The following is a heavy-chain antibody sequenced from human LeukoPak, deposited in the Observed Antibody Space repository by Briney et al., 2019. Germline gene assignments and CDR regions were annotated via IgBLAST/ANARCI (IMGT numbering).Heavy chain of an antibody. CDR2: LVGGHVT. CDR1: AFTFSSYA. J-gene: IGHJ4*02. CDR3: AKDTNFWSGYSFDY. Sequence: GGSLRPSCAASAFTFSSYAMTWVRQAPGKGLEWVSALVGGHVTYYADSVKGRFTISGDNSKNTLYLQMNSLRAEDTAVYYCAKDTNFWSGYSFDYWGQGTLVTVSS. V-gene: IGHV3-23*01. D-gene: IGHD3-3*01.